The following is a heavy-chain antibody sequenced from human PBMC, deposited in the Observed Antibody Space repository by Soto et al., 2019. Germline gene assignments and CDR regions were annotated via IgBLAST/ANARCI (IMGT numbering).Heavy chain of an antibody. Sequence: ASVKVSCKASGYTFTSYGISWVRQASGQGLEWMGWISAYNGNTNYAQKLQGRVTMTTDTSTSTAYMELRGLRSDDTAVYYCARDGGDWNDLATFDYWGQGTLVTVSS. V-gene: IGHV1-18*04. CDR2: ISAYNGNT. J-gene: IGHJ4*02. CDR1: GYTFTSYG. D-gene: IGHD1-1*01. CDR3: ARDGGDWNDLATFDY.